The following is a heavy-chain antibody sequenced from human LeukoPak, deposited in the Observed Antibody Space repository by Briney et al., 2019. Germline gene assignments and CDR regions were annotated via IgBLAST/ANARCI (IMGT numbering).Heavy chain of an antibody. J-gene: IGHJ2*01. CDR2: ISSSTNYI. CDR3: ARTPGGDSSGYYPWYFDL. Sequence: GGSLRLSCAASGFTFNIYDMNWVRQAPGEGLEWVSSISSSTNYIYYADSVKGRFTTSRDNAKNSLYLQMNSLRAEDTAIYYCARTPGGDSSGYYPWYFDLWGRGTLVTVSS. CDR1: GFTFNIYD. V-gene: IGHV3-21*01. D-gene: IGHD3-22*01.